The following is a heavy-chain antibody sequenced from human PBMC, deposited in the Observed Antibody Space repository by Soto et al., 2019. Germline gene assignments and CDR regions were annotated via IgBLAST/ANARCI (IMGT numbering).Heavy chain of an antibody. J-gene: IGHJ4*02. CDR2: IYWDDSK. D-gene: IGHD3-9*01. Sequence: QITLKESGPTLVRPTQTLTLTCAFSGFSLSTSGVGVGWIRQPPGKALEWLAVIYWDDSKHYSPSLRSRLTITKAPSKNQVVLTMTNMDPMNPGTYYCAHKGPEDWPLDYWGQGTLVTVSS. CDR3: AHKGPEDWPLDY. V-gene: IGHV2-5*02. CDR1: GFSLSTSGVG.